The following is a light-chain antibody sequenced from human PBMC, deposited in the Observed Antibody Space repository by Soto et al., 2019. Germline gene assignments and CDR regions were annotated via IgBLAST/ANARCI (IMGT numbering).Light chain of an antibody. CDR1: SSNIGSNA. Sequence: QSVLPQPPSVSGTPGQRVTISCSGTSSNIGSNAVSWYQQFPGTAPKLLIYSNNQRPSGVPDRFSGSKSGTSASLAISGLQSDDEAVYYCAAWDDSLNGWVFGGGTELTVL. CDR3: AAWDDSLNGWV. V-gene: IGLV1-44*01. CDR2: SNN. J-gene: IGLJ3*02.